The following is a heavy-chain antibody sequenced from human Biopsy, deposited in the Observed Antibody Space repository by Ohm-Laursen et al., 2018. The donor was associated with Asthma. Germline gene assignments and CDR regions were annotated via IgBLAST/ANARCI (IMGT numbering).Heavy chain of an antibody. V-gene: IGHV4-34*01. J-gene: IGHJ6*02. CDR2: TNERGVT. CDR1: PGSFSGFF. CDR3: ARGPELDA. Sequence: SDTLSLTCPVYPGSFSGFFWTWIRQSPGKGLEWIGETNERGVTNNNPSLKSRVIISIDTYWNRVSLKLTSVTAADTAVYYCARGPELDAWGQGTTVTVSS.